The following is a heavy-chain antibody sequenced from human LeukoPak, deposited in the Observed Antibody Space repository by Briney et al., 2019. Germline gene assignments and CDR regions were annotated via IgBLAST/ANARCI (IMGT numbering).Heavy chain of an antibody. CDR2: INPNSGGT. D-gene: IGHD2-15*01. J-gene: IGHJ4*02. CDR3: ATPVPTAYSFGY. V-gene: IGHV1-2*02. CDR1: GYTLTGYY. Sequence: ASVKVSCKASGYTLTGYYMHWVRQAPGQGLEWMGWINPNSGGTNYAQKFQGRVTMTRDTSISTAYMELSRLRSDDTAVYYCATPVPTAYSFGYWGQGTLVTVSS.